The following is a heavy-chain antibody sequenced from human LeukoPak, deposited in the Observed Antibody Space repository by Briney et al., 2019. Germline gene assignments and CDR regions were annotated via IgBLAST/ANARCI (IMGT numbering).Heavy chain of an antibody. CDR2: ISAYNGNT. Sequence: ASVKVSCKASGYTFTSYGISWVRQAPGQGLEWMGWISAYNGNTNYAQKLQGRVTMTTDTSTSTAYMELRSLRSDDTAVYYCARDYGDYVPTYYYYYGMDVWGQGTTVTVSS. D-gene: IGHD4-17*01. J-gene: IGHJ6*02. CDR3: ARDYGDYVPTYYYYYGMDV. CDR1: GYTFTSYG. V-gene: IGHV1-18*01.